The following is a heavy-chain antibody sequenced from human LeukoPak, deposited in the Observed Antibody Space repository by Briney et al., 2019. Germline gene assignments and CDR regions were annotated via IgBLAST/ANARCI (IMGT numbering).Heavy chain of an antibody. D-gene: IGHD6-13*01. J-gene: IGHJ5*02. CDR2: IYTSGST. CDR3: ARGFSSSWNKGWFDP. V-gene: IGHV4-4*08. CDR1: GGSISSYY. Sequence: SETLSLTCTVSGGSISSYYWSWIRQPPGKGLEWIGYIYTSGSTNYNPSLKSRAPIYVDTSKYQFSLKLSSVTAADTAVYYCARGFSSSWNKGWFDPWGQGTLVTVSS.